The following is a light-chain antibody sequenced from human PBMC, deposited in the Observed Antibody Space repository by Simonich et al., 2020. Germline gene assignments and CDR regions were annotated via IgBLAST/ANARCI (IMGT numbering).Light chain of an antibody. CDR3: QQYYSTPLT. CDR2: WAS. J-gene: IGKJ1*01. CDR1: QSVLYSSNNKNY. V-gene: IGKV4-1*01. Sequence: DIVMTQSPDYLAVSLGERATINCKSSQSVLYSSNNKNYLAWYQQKQGQPSKLLIYWASTRESGVPDRFSGSGSGTDFTLTISSLQAEDVAVYYCQQYYSTPLTFGQGTKVEIK.